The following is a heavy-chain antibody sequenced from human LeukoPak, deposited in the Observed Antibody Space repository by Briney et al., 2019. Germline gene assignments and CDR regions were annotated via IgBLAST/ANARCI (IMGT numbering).Heavy chain of an antibody. CDR3: ARARNYYDF. D-gene: IGHD3-22*01. V-gene: IGHV4-30-2*01. CDR2: IYHSGST. Sequence: SETLSLTCAVSGGSISSGGYSWSWIRQPPGKGLEWIGYIYHSGSTYYNPSPKSRVTISVDRSKNQFSLKLSSVTAADTAVYYCARARNYYDFWGQGTLVTVSS. J-gene: IGHJ4*02. CDR1: GGSISSGGYS.